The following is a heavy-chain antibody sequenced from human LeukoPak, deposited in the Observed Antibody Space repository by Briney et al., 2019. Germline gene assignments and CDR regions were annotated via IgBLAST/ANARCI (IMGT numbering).Heavy chain of an antibody. J-gene: IGHJ5*02. D-gene: IGHD4-17*01. CDR3: ARHSADYGDFSNWFDP. Sequence: SEILSLTCTVSGGSISSSSYYWGWIRQPPGKGLEWIGSIYYSGSTYYNPSLKSRVTISVDTSKNQFSLKLSPVTAADTAVYYCARHSADYGDFSNWFDPWGQGTLVTVSS. CDR2: IYYSGST. CDR1: GGSISSSSYY. V-gene: IGHV4-39*01.